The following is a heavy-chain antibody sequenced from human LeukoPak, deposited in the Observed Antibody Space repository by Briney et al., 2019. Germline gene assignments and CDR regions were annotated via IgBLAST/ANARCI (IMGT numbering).Heavy chain of an antibody. CDR3: ARVGLIWFGEFGGAFDI. CDR1: GYTFTSYD. CDR2: MNPNSGNT. D-gene: IGHD3-10*01. Sequence: ASVKVSCKASGYTFTSYDINWVRQATGQGLEWMGWMNPNSGNTGYAQKFQGRVTMTRNTSISTAYMELSSLRSEDTAVYYCARVGLIWFGEFGGAFDIWGQGTMVTVSS. J-gene: IGHJ3*02. V-gene: IGHV1-8*01.